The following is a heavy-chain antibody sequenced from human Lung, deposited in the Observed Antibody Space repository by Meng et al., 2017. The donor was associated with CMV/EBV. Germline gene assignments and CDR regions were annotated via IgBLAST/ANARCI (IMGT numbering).Heavy chain of an antibody. CDR3: ARAPYCSSTSCYKRGGYYFDY. D-gene: IGHD2-2*02. CDR2: ISSSSSYI. J-gene: IGHJ4*02. V-gene: IGHV3-21*01. Sequence: GGSLRLSCAASGFTFSSYSMNWVRQAPGKGLEWVSSISSSSSYIYYADSVKGRFTISRDNAENSLYLQMNSLRDEDTAVYYCARAPYCSSTSCYKRGGYYFDYWGQGTLVTVSS. CDR1: GFTFSSYS.